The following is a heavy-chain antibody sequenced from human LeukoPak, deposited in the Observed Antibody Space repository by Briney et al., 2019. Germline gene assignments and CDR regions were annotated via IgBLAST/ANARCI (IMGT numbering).Heavy chain of an antibody. CDR2: IIPIFGTA. CDR3: ARGDYLAFDY. J-gene: IGHJ4*02. Sequence: ASVKVSCKASGGTFSSYAISWVRQAPGQGLEWMGRIIPIFGTANYAQKFQGRVTITTDESTSTAYMELSSLRSEDTAVYYCARGDYLAFDYWGQGTLVTVSS. V-gene: IGHV1-69*05. CDR1: GGTFSSYA. D-gene: IGHD2/OR15-2a*01.